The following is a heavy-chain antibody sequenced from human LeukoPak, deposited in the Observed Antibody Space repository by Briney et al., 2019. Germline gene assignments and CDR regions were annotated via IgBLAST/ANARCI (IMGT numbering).Heavy chain of an antibody. CDR2: INSDASIT. J-gene: IGHJ4*02. CDR1: GFTFSSYW. V-gene: IGHV3-74*01. D-gene: IGHD5-18*01. CDR3: ANGGLSYSYVDY. Sequence: GGSLRLSCAASGFTFSSYWMHWVRQAPGKGLVWVSRINSDASITRYADSVKGRFTISRDNAKNTLYLQMNSLRADDTAVYYRANGGLSYSYVDYWGQGTLVTVSS.